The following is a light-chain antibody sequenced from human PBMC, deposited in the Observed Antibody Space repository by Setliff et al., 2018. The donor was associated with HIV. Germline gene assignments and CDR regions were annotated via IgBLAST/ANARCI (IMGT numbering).Light chain of an antibody. CDR2: WAS. Sequence: DIVMTQSPDSLAVSLGERATINCTSSQSVLYSSNNKNHLAWYQQKPGRPPKLLIYWASTRESGVPDRFSGSGSGADFTLTISRLQAEDVASYYCHQYYNSPGTFGQGTKVDIK. V-gene: IGKV4-1*01. CDR3: HQYYNSPGT. CDR1: QSVLYSSNNKNH. J-gene: IGKJ1*01.